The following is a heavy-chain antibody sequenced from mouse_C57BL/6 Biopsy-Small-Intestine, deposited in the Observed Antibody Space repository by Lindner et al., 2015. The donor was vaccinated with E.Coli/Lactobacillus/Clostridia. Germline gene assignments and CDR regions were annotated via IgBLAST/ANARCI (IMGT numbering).Heavy chain of an antibody. V-gene: IGHV5-17*01. J-gene: IGHJ3*01. CDR1: GFTFSDYG. CDR2: ISSGGSTI. D-gene: IGHD2-3*01. Sequence: VQLQESGGGLVKPGGSRKLSCAASGFTFSDYGMHWVRQAPEKGLEWVAYISSGGSTIYYADTVKGRFTISRDNAKNTLFLQMTSLRSEDTAMYYCTRDGYYSAWFAYWGQGTLVTVSA. CDR3: TRDGYYSAWFAY.